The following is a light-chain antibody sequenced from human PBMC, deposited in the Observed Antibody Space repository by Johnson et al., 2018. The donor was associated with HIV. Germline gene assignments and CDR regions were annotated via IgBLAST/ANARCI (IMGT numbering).Light chain of an antibody. J-gene: IGLJ1*01. CDR2: DND. CDR1: SSNIGKNY. Sequence: QSVLTQPPSVSAAPRQKVTISCSGSSSNIGKNYVSWYRHLPGTAPKLLIYDNDKRPSGIPDRFSASKSGSSATLGITGLQPGDDADNYCATWDSSLSAYVFGTGTKVTVL. V-gene: IGLV1-51*01. CDR3: ATWDSSLSAYV.